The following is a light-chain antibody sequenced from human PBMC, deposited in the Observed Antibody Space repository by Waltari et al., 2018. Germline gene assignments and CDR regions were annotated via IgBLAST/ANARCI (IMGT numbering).Light chain of an antibody. CDR3: CSYAGGSYV. CDR1: SSDVGGYKY. V-gene: IGLV2-11*01. Sequence: QSALTQPRSVSGSPGQSVTISCAGTSSDVGGYKYVSWYQQHPGKAPKLMISDVNQRPSGVPGRFSGSKAGTTASLTISGLQAEDEAEYYCCSYAGGSYVFGTGTKVTVL. J-gene: IGLJ1*01. CDR2: DVN.